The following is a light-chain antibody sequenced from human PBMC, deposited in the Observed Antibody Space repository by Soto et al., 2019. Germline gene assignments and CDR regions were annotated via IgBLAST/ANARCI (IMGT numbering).Light chain of an antibody. CDR2: DVT. CDR3: CSYAGSYTYV. J-gene: IGLJ1*01. Sequence: QSVLTQPRSVSGSPGQSVTISCTGTSSDVGGYNYVSWYQHHPGKAPKLMIYDVTKRPSGVRDRFSASKSGNTASLTISGLQAEDGADYYCCSYAGSYTYVFGTGTKVTVL. CDR1: SSDVGGYNY. V-gene: IGLV2-11*01.